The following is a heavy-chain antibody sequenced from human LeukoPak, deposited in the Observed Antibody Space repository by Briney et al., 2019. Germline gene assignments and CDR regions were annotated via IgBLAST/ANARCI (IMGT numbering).Heavy chain of an antibody. Sequence: GESLKISCEGSGYTFTNYWIGWVRQMPGKGLEWMGVINPGDSDTKYSASFQGQVTISADKSITTAYLQWSSLKASDTAMYYCATPQVSGWNFDYWGQGTLATVSS. J-gene: IGHJ4*02. CDR1: GYTFTNYW. CDR3: ATPQVSGWNFDY. D-gene: IGHD6-19*01. V-gene: IGHV5-51*01. CDR2: INPGDSDT.